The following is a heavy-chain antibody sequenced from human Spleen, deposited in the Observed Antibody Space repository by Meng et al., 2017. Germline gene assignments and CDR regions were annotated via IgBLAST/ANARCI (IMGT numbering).Heavy chain of an antibody. CDR3: AGGAVVTLIFYHAMDV. CDR1: GYSISSGYY. D-gene: IGHD2-21*02. CDR2: IYHSGST. J-gene: IGHJ6*02. Sequence: SETLSLTCAVSGYSISSGYYWGWIRQPPGKGPEWIGSIYHSGSTYYNPSLKSRVTISVDRSKKQFSLKLTSVTAADTAVYYCAGGAVVTLIFYHAMDVWGQGTTVTVSS. V-gene: IGHV4-38-2*01.